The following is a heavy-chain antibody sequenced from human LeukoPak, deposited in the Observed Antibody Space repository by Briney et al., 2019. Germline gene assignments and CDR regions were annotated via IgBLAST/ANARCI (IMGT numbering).Heavy chain of an antibody. CDR2: TYYRSKWYN. CDR1: GDSVSSNSAA. J-gene: IGHJ6*03. Sequence: PSQTLSLTCAISGDSVSSNSAAWNWIRQSPSRGLEWLGRTYYRSKWYNDYAVSVKSRITINPDTSKNQFSLQLNSVTPEDTAVYYCARESSSWFATYYYYYMDVWGKGTTVTVSS. V-gene: IGHV6-1*01. D-gene: IGHD6-13*01. CDR3: ARESSSWFATYYYYYMDV.